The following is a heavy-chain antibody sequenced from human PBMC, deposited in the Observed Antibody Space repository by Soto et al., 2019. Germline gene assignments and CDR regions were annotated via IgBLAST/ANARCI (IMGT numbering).Heavy chain of an antibody. D-gene: IGHD3-22*01. J-gene: IGHJ4*02. CDR3: ARGTADYYDSSGYFEY. CDR2: ISSSRSYI. V-gene: IGHV3-21*06. CDR1: GFTFSSYS. Sequence: GGSLRLSCAASGFTFSSYSMNWVRQAPGKGLEWVSCISSSRSYIYYADSVKGRFSISRDSAKNSLYLQVNSLRAEDTAVYYCARGTADYYDSSGYFEYWGQGTQVTVSS.